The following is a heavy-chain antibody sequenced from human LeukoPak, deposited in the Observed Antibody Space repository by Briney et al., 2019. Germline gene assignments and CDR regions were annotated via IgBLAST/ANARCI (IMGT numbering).Heavy chain of an antibody. V-gene: IGHV3-23*01. J-gene: IGHJ4*02. D-gene: IGHD2-2*01. Sequence: GGSLRLSCAASGFTFTNYAMNRVRQAPGKGLEWVSVICGRGGSAYYADSVKGRFTISRDDSKNTLNLQMNSLSAEDTAVYFCARSQGASCYDVIDYSGQGTLVSVSS. CDR3: ARSQGASCYDVIDY. CDR1: GFTFTNYA. CDR2: ICGRGGSA.